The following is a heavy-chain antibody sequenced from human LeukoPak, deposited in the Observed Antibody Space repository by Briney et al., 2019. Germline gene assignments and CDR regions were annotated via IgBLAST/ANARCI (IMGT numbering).Heavy chain of an antibody. CDR1: GGSISSGYY. V-gene: IGHV4-38-2*02. CDR2: IYHSGST. CDR3: ARGPTYSSSWYPIDY. J-gene: IGHJ4*02. D-gene: IGHD6-13*01. Sequence: SETLSLTCTVSGGSISSGYYWGWIRQPPGKGLEWIGSIYHSGSTYYNPSLKSRVTISVDTSKNQFSLKLSSVTAADTAVYYCARGPTYSSSWYPIDYWGQGTLVTVSS.